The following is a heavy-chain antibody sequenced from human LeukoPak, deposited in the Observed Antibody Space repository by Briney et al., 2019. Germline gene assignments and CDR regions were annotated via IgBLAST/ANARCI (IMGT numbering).Heavy chain of an antibody. CDR1: GGSISTYY. V-gene: IGHV4-59*01. Sequence: TSETLSLTCTVSGGSISTYYWTWIRQPPGKGLEWIGYIYYSGSTNYNPPLKSRVTTSVDTSKNQFSLKLTSVTAADTAVYYCARGAVAGYLNAPLDYWGQGTLVTVSS. CDR3: ARGAVAGYLNAPLDY. J-gene: IGHJ4*02. D-gene: IGHD6-13*01. CDR2: IYYSGST.